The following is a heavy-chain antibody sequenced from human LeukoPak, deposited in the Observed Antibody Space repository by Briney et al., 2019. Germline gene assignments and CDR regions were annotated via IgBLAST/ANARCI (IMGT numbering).Heavy chain of an antibody. CDR3: ARDPLYCSSTSSYYPYYYMDV. Sequence: GASVKVSCKASGYTFTGYYMHWVRQAPGQGLEWMGWINPNSGGTNYAQKFQGRVTMTRDTSISTAYMKLSRLRSDDTAVYYCARDPLYCSSTSSYYPYYYMDVWGKGTTVTVSS. D-gene: IGHD2-2*01. CDR1: GYTFTGYY. CDR2: INPNSGGT. V-gene: IGHV1-2*02. J-gene: IGHJ6*03.